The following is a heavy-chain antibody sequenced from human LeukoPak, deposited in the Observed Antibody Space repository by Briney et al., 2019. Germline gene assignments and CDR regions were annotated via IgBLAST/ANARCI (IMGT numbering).Heavy chain of an antibody. J-gene: IGHJ3*02. D-gene: IGHD3-22*01. V-gene: IGHV3-23*01. CDR2: ISGSGGST. CDR1: GFTFSSYA. Sequence: WGSLRLSCAASGFTFSSYAMSWVRQAPGKGLEWVSAISGSGGSTYYADSVKGRFTISRDSSKNTLYLQMNSPRAEDTAVYYCAKVTPLYYYDSSGYPDAFDIWGQGTMVTVSS. CDR3: AKVTPLYYYDSSGYPDAFDI.